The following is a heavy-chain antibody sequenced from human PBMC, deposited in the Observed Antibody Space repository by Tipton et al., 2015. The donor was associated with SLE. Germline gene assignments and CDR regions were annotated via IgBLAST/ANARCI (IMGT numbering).Heavy chain of an antibody. J-gene: IGHJ4*02. CDR1: GGSISSSNYP. Sequence: TLSLTCTVSGGSISSSNYPWSWIRKPAGKGLEWIGYIYASGSTHYNPSLKSRVTMSVDTSKNQFSLKLSSVTAADTAVYYCAREYGSGPPPYRGADYWGQGTLVTVSS. CDR3: AREYGSGPPPYRGADY. D-gene: IGHD3-10*01. CDR2: IYASGST. V-gene: IGHV4-61*09.